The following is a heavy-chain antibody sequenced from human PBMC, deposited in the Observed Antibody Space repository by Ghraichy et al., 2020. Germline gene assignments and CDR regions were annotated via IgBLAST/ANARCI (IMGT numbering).Heavy chain of an antibody. CDR2: INGAETTT. D-gene: IGHD7-27*01. Sequence: RGSLRLSCVASGFTFSSHWMHWVRQAPGKGLVALSHINGAETTTTYAESVKGRFTISRDNAKNTLYLQMNSLRAEDTAIYYCARDNWGSIDYWGQGTLVTVSS. CDR3: ARDNWGSIDY. V-gene: IGHV3-74*03. CDR1: GFTFSSHW. J-gene: IGHJ4*02.